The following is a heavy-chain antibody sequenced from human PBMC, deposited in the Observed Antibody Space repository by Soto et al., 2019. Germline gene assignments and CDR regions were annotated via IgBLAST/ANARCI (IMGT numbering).Heavy chain of an antibody. J-gene: IGHJ4*02. V-gene: IGHV2-5*02. D-gene: IGHD4-17*01. CDR1: GFSLSTSGVG. Sequence: QITLKESGPTLVKPTQTLTLTCTFSGFSLSTSGVGVGWIRQPPGKALEWLALIYWDDDKRYSPSLKSRLTITKDTSKNQVVLTMTKMDPVDTATYYCAHRSMTTFHYWGQGTLVTVSS. CDR2: IYWDDDK. CDR3: AHRSMTTFHY.